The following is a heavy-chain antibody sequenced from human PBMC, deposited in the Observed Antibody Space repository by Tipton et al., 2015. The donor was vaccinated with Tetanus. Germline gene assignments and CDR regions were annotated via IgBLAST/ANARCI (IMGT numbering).Heavy chain of an antibody. CDR1: GGSFSGYY. CDR3: ARSPGWRGSDSSAYYYTQDFDY. V-gene: IGHV4-34*01. Sequence: GLVKPSETLSLTCAVYGGSFSGYYWSWIRQPPGEGLEWIGEINHSGSTNYNPSLKSRVTISVDTSKNQFSLKLSSVTAADTAVYYCARSPGWRGSDSSAYYYTQDFDYWGQGTLVTVSS. CDR2: INHSGST. J-gene: IGHJ4*02. D-gene: IGHD3-22*01.